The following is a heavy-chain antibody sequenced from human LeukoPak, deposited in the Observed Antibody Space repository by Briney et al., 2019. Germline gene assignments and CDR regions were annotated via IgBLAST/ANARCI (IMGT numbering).Heavy chain of an antibody. CDR1: GYSISSGYY. J-gene: IGHJ6*03. CDR3: ARGLVVPAATNSYFLDV. CDR2: IYHSGST. Sequence: SETLSLTCTVSGYSISSGYYWGWIRQPPGKGLEWIGSIYHSGSTYYNPSLKSRVTISVDTSKNHFSLNLSSVTAADTAVYYCARGLVVPAATNSYFLDVWGKGTTVTVSS. D-gene: IGHD2-2*01. V-gene: IGHV4-38-2*02.